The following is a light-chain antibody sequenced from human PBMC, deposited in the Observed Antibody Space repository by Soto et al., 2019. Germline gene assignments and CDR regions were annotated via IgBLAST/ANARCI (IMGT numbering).Light chain of an antibody. CDR2: WAS. CDR3: QQYYSIPFT. CDR1: QSVLYSSDHKNY. V-gene: IGKV4-1*01. J-gene: IGKJ3*01. Sequence: DIVMTQSPDSLAVSLGERATINCKSSQSVLYSSDHKNYLAWYQQKPGQPPKLLIYWASTRESGVPDRFSGSGSGTDFTLTISSLQAEDVAVYYCQQYYSIPFTFGPGTKVDIK.